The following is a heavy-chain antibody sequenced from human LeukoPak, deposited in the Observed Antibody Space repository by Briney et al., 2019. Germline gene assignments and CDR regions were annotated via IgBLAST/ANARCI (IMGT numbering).Heavy chain of an antibody. D-gene: IGHD3-10*01. CDR3: ARTTDPGSMDV. V-gene: IGHV4-34*01. CDR2: INHSGST. J-gene: IGHJ6*03. CDR1: GGSFSGYY. Sequence: PSETLSLTCAVYGGSFSGYYWSWIRQPPGKGLEWIGEINHSGSTNYNPSLKSRVTISADTSKNQFSLKVSSVTAADTAVYYCARTTDPGSMDVWGKGTTVTVSS.